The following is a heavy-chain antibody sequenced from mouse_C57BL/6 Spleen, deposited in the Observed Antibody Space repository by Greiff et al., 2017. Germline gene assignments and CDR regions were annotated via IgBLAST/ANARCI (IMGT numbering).Heavy chain of an antibody. CDR1: GYTFTSYW. J-gene: IGHJ1*03. Sequence: VQLQQPGAELVMPGASVKLSCKASGYTFTSYWMHWVKQRPGQGLEWIGEIDPSDSYTNYNQKFKGKSTLTVDKSSSTAYMQLSSLTSEDSAVYDCAGSNYRYFDVWGTGTTVTVAS. V-gene: IGHV1-69*01. CDR2: IDPSDSYT. CDR3: AGSNYRYFDV. D-gene: IGHD2-5*01.